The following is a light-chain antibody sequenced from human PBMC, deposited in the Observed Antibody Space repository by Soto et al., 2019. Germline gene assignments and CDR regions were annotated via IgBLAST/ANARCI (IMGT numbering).Light chain of an antibody. V-gene: IGKV3-15*01. CDR3: QQYSIWRT. CDR1: ESVSTN. Sequence: EVEIADFGASLSLKQKERVTHSCRASESVSTNLAWYQQKAGQAPRLLIYGASTRATGIPARFSGSGSGTEFTLTISSLQSEDFAVYYCQQYSIWRTFGQGTKVDI. CDR2: GAS. J-gene: IGKJ1*01.